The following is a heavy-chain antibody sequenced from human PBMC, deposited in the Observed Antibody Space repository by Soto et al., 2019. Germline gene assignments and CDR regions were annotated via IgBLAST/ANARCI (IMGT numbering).Heavy chain of an antibody. CDR1: GFTYSSYW. J-gene: IGHJ4*02. Sequence: EVQLVESGGGLVQPGGSLRLSCAASGFTYSSYWMHWVRQAPGKGLVWVSRINSDGSSTSYADSVKGRFTISRDNAKNTLYLQMNSLRAEDTAVYYCAVAVAGPTAIGYWGQGTLVTVSS. CDR2: INSDGSST. CDR3: AVAVAGPTAIGY. D-gene: IGHD6-19*01. V-gene: IGHV3-74*01.